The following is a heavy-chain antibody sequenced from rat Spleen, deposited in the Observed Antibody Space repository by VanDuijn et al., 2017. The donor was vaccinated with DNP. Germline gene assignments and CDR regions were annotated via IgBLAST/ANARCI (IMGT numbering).Heavy chain of an antibody. CDR2: ISYSGST. Sequence: EVQLQESGPGLVKPSQSLSLTCSVTGYSITSNYWAWIRKFPGNKMEWMGYISYSGSTSYNPSLKSRISITRDTSKNQFFLQLNSVTTEDTATYYCARHDYGGSFDYWGQGVMVTVSS. J-gene: IGHJ2*01. CDR3: ARHDYGGSFDY. D-gene: IGHD1-11*01. V-gene: IGHV3-1*01. CDR1: GYSITSNY.